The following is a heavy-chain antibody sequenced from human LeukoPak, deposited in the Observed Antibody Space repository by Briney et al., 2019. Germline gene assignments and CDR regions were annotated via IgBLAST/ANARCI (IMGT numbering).Heavy chain of an antibody. V-gene: IGHV3-23*01. CDR2: ISGSGGST. J-gene: IGHJ4*02. CDR1: GFTFSSYA. CDR3: AKGPYSSSSRYYFDY. Sequence: GGSLRLSCAASGFTFSSYAMSWVRQAPGKGLEWVSAISGSGGSTYYADSVKGRLTISRDNSKNTLYLQMNSLRAEDTAVSYCAKGPYSSSSRYYFDYWGQGTLVTVSS. D-gene: IGHD6-6*01.